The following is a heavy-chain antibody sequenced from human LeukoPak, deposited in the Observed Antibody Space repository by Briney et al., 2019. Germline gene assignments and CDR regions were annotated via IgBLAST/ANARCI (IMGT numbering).Heavy chain of an antibody. CDR3: VYDFWSGYFYYFDY. CDR1: GFTFSNNW. J-gene: IGHJ4*02. V-gene: IGHV3-7*01. Sequence: GGSLRLSCAASGFTFSNNWMTWVRQAPGKGLEWVASVKKDGSEKYHVDSVKGRFTISRDNAKNSLYLQMSSLRVEDTAVYYCVYDFWSGYFYYFDYWGRGTLVTVSS. D-gene: IGHD3-3*01. CDR2: VKKDGSEK.